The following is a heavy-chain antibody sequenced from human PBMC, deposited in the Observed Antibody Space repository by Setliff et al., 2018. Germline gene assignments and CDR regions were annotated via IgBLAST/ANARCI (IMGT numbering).Heavy chain of an antibody. CDR3: ARAHRFFSDTSGYFYDQGRSDFDV. CDR2: MNWMGNSI. CDR1: GFTFNDYD. D-gene: IGHD3-22*01. Sequence: GGSLRLSCVVSGFTFNDYDMNLVRQAPGKGLEWVSGMNWMGNSIGYADSVKGRFTISRDDAKNSLYLQMNSLGAEDTDLYYCARAHRFFSDTSGYFYDQGRSDFDVWGQGTMVTVSS. V-gene: IGHV3-20*04. J-gene: IGHJ3*01.